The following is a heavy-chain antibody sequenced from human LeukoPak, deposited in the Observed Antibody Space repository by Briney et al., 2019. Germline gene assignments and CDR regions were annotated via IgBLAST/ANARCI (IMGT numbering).Heavy chain of an antibody. D-gene: IGHD5-24*01. J-gene: IGHJ6*02. CDR2: IYYSGST. V-gene: IGHV4-59*01. CDR1: GGSISSNY. Sequence: SETLSLTCTVSGGSISSNYWSWIRQPPGKGLECIGYIYYSGSTNYNPSLKSRVTISVDTSKNQFSLKLSSVTAADTAVYYCARAIDGYNVNYYYYGMDVWGQGTTVTVSS. CDR3: ARAIDGYNVNYYYYGMDV.